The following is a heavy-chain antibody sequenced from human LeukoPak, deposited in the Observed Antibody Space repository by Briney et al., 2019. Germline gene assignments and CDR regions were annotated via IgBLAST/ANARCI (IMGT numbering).Heavy chain of an antibody. J-gene: IGHJ4*02. V-gene: IGHV1-46*01. CDR2: INPSGGST. Sequence: ASVKVSCKASGYTFTSYYMHWVRQAPGQGLEWMGIINPSGGSTSYAQKFRGRVTMTRDMSTSTVYMELSSLRSEDTAVYYCARDPNHITTISSGYHEWGQGTLVTVCS. CDR3: ARDPNHITTISSGYHE. CDR1: GYTFTSYY. D-gene: IGHD3-22*01.